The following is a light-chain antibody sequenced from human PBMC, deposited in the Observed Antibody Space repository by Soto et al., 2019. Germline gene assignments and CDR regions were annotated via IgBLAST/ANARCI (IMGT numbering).Light chain of an antibody. CDR1: QSVRSN. CDR2: SAS. J-gene: IGKJ1*01. V-gene: IGKV3-15*01. CDR3: KQYHDWWT. Sequence: EIVMTQSPATLSVSPGERATLSCRASQSVRSNLAWYQQKPGQAPRLLIYSASTRATGIPARFSGSGSGTEFTLTISSLQSEDFAVYCCKQYHDWWTFGQGTKVEIK.